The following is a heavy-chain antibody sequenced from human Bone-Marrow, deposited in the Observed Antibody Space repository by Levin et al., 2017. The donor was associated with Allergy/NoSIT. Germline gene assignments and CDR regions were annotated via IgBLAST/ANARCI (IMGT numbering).Heavy chain of an antibody. V-gene: IGHV3-30*18. CDR3: AKTGGVHQQHCDS. CDR2: LSYDGTTE. CDR1: GFTFENHG. Sequence: AGGSLRLSCVGSGFTFENHGIHWVRQAPGKGLEWVSVLSYDGTTEYYADSVKGRLTMSRDNSRNTVYLQIQSLKPDDTAVYYCAKTGGVHQQHCDSWGQGILVTVAS. J-gene: IGHJ4*02. D-gene: IGHD3-10*01.